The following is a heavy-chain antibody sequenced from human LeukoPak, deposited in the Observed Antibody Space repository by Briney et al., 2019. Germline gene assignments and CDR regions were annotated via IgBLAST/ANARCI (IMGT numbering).Heavy chain of an antibody. J-gene: IGHJ4*02. D-gene: IGHD3-16*02. CDR3: TTGVDYVWGSYRQDIDY. CDR2: IKSKTDGGTT. Sequence: PGGSLRLSCTASGFIFSNYWMTWVRQAPGKGLEWVGRIKSKTDGGTTDYAAPVKGRFTISRDDSKNTLYLQMNSLKTEDTAVYYCTTGVDYVWGSYRQDIDYWGQGTLVTVSS. CDR1: GFIFSNYW. V-gene: IGHV3-15*01.